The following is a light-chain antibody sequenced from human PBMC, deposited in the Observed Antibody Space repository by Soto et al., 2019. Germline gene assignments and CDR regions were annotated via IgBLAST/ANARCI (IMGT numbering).Light chain of an antibody. CDR3: QQYGSSSLT. V-gene: IGKV3-20*01. CDR1: QSVSSSY. Sequence: EIVLTQSPGTLSLSPGERATLSCRASQSVSSSYLAWYQQKPGQAPRLLIYGASSRATGIPDRFSGSGSGTDFTLTISRLEPEDFAVYYCQQYGSSSLTFGGVTKADIK. J-gene: IGKJ4*01. CDR2: GAS.